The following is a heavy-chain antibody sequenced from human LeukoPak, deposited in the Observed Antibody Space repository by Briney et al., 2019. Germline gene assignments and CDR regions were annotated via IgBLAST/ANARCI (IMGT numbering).Heavy chain of an antibody. CDR3: ASDREYYYGSGSFDY. V-gene: IGHV1-69*04. CDR2: IIPILGIA. Sequence: SVKVSCKASGGTFSSYAISWVRQAPGQGLEWMGRIIPILGIANYAQKFQGRVTITADKSTSTAYMELSSLRSEDTAVYYCASDREYYYGSGSFDYWGQGTLVTVSS. J-gene: IGHJ4*02. D-gene: IGHD3-10*01. CDR1: GGTFSSYA.